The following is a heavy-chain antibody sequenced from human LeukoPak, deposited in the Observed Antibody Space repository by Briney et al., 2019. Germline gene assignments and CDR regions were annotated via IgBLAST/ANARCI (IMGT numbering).Heavy chain of an antibody. V-gene: IGHV3-23*01. D-gene: IGHD1-7*01. Sequence: PGGSLRLSCATSGFTFTNAWMSWVRQAPGKGLEWVSTISGSGGSTHYADSVKGRFTISRDNSKNTLYLQMNSLRAEDTAVYYCAKGDWNSFDFWGQGSLVTVSS. CDR3: AKGDWNSFDF. CDR2: ISGSGGST. CDR1: GFTFTNAW. J-gene: IGHJ4*02.